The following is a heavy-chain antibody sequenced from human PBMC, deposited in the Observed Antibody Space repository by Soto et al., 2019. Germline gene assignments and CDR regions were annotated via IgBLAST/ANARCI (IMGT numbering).Heavy chain of an antibody. CDR2: IFSNGEK. Sequence: SGPTLVNPTETLTLTCTVSGFSLSNARMGVSWIRQPPGKALEWLAHIFSNGEKSYSTSLKSRLTISKDTSKSQVVLTMTNMDPVDTATYYCARIAVYRGENWFDPWGQGTLVTVSS. CDR3: ARIAVYRGENWFDP. CDR1: GFSLSNARMG. J-gene: IGHJ5*02. D-gene: IGHD3-10*01. V-gene: IGHV2-26*01.